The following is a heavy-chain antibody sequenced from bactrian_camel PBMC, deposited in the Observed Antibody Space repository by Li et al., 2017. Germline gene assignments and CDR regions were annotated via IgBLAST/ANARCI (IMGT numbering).Heavy chain of an antibody. V-gene: IGHV3S63*01. Sequence: HVQLVESGGGSVQTGGSLRLSCEYSGSTFDVSTMGWFRQAPGKEREAVAIIKRTDVAVYSDSVKGRFTISKDEDENVLYLQMDMLRPEDTAMYYCAARGGFGSCTLDTRSSPFGYWGQGTQVTVS. CDR2: IKRTDVA. D-gene: IGHD2*01. CDR3: AARGGFGSCTLDTRSSPFGY. J-gene: IGHJ6*01. CDR1: GSTFDVST.